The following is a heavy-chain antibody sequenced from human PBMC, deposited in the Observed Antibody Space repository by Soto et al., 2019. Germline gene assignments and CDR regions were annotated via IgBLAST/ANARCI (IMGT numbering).Heavy chain of an antibody. CDR1: GFTFSSYG. Sequence: QVQLVESGGGVVQPGRSLRLSCAASGFTFSSYGMHWVRQAPGKGLEWVAVISYDGSNKYYADSVKGRFTISRDNSKNTLYLQMNSLRAEDTAVYYCAKSMEMATRRPNFDYWGQGTLVTVSS. CDR2: ISYDGSNK. D-gene: IGHD5-12*01. V-gene: IGHV3-30*18. J-gene: IGHJ4*02. CDR3: AKSMEMATRRPNFDY.